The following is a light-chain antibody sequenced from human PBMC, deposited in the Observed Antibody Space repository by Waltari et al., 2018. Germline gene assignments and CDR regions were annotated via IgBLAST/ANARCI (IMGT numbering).Light chain of an antibody. J-gene: IGKJ4*01. CDR2: WAS. V-gene: IGKV4-1*01. CDR1: QDILYNSNNKNY. CDR3: QQYYKTPS. Sequence: SPGSLVVSLGERATINCKSGQDILYNSNNKNYLAWYQHKPGQSPKLLFYWASTRASGVPDRFSGSGSGTDFTLTISRVQAEDVAIYYCQQYYKTPSFGGGTKVE.